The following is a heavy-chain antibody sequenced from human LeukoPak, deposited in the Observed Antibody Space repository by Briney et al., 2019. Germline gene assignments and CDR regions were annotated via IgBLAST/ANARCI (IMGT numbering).Heavy chain of an antibody. CDR3: TTDGVPYYYGSGSYLGY. CDR1: GFTFSSYS. CDR2: SSSSSSYI. Sequence: GGSLRLSCAASGFTFSSYSMNWVRQAPGKGLEWVSSSSSSSSYIYYADSVKGRFTISRDNAKNSLYLQMNSLRAEDTAVYYCTTDGVPYYYGSGSYLGYWGQGTLVTVSS. D-gene: IGHD3-10*01. J-gene: IGHJ4*02. V-gene: IGHV3-21*03.